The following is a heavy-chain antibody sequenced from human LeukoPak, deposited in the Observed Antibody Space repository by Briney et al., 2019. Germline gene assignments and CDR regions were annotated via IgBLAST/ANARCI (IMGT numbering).Heavy chain of an antibody. D-gene: IGHD2-21*02. CDR3: TSQVATAY. Sequence: GGSLRLSCAASGFTVSSNYMSWVRQAPGKGLEWVSVIYSGGSTYYADSVKGRFTISRDNSKNTLYLQMNGLRAEDTAVYYCTSQVATAYWGQGTLVTVSS. J-gene: IGHJ4*02. CDR2: IYSGGST. V-gene: IGHV3-53*05. CDR1: GFTVSSNY.